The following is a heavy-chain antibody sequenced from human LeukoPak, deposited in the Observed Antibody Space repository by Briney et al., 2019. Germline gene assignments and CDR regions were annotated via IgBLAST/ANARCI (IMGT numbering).Heavy chain of an antibody. CDR1: GFTFSSYA. V-gene: IGHV3-23*01. Sequence: GGSLRLSCAASGFTFSSYAMSWVRQAPGQGLEWVSAISGSGNSTYYADSVKGRFTISRDNSKNTLYLQMNSLRGEDTAVYYCAKGPRCSSTSCYSMGAFDFWGQGTMVTVSS. J-gene: IGHJ3*01. D-gene: IGHD2-2*01. CDR2: ISGSGNST. CDR3: AKGPRCSSTSCYSMGAFDF.